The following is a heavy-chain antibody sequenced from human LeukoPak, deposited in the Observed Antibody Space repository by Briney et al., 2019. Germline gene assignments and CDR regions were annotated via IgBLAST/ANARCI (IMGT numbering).Heavy chain of an antibody. J-gene: IGHJ4*02. CDR1: GGSISNYY. D-gene: IGHD3-22*01. CDR3: ARGPDGSGYYPFDY. V-gene: IGHV4-4*07. CDR2: IYTSGSA. Sequence: SGTLSLTCTVSGGSISNYYWSWIRQPAGKGLEWIGRIYTSGSANYNPSLKSRVTMSVDTSKNQFSLKLSSATAADTAVYYCARGPDGSGYYPFDYWGQGTLVTVSP.